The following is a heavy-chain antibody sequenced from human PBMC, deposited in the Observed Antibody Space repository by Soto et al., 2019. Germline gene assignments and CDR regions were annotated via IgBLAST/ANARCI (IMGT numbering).Heavy chain of an antibody. Sequence: GGSLRLSCAASGFTFSTYSMNWVRQAPGKGLEWVSSISSSSTIYYADSVKGRFTISRDNVQNSLYLQMNSLRAEDTAVYYCAKDLHIVVVTATRLGAFDIWGQGTMVTVSS. V-gene: IGHV3-48*01. CDR2: ISSSSTI. J-gene: IGHJ3*02. D-gene: IGHD2-21*02. CDR3: AKDLHIVVVTATRLGAFDI. CDR1: GFTFSTYS.